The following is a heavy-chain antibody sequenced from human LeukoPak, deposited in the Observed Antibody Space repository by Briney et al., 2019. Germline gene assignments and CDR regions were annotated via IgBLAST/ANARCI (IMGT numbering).Heavy chain of an antibody. J-gene: IGHJ5*02. CDR3: AREGITMRRGGP. CDR1: GGSISTSNYY. Sequence: SETLSLTCTVSGGSISTSNYYWGWIRQPPGKGLEWIGNIFYSGSTYYSPSLRSRVTISLDTSRNRFSLKLSSVTAADTAVYYCAREGITMRRGGPWGQGTLVTVSS. CDR2: IFYSGST. D-gene: IGHD3-22*01. V-gene: IGHV4-39*07.